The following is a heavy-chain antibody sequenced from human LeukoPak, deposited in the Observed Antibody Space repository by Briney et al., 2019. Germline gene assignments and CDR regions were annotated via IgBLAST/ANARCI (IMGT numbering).Heavy chain of an antibody. CDR2: ISASGGST. J-gene: IGHJ4*02. V-gene: IGHV3-23*01. Sequence: GGSLRLSCAASGFTFSSSAMSWVRQVPGKGLEWVSGISASGGSTYYADSVRGRFTISRDNSKNTLYLQMNSLRAEDTAVYYCARDRSSGWSDYWGQGTLVTVSS. D-gene: IGHD6-19*01. CDR1: GFTFSSSA. CDR3: ARDRSSGWSDY.